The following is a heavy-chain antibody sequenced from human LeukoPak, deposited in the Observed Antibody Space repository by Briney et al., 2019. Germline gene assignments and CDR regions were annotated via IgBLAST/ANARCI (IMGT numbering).Heavy chain of an antibody. CDR3: ARPYSSNWYDAFHF. D-gene: IGHD6-13*01. CDR1: GGPITGYY. Sequence: PSEALSLTCTVFGGPITGYYWSWIRPPPWKGLEWIGYVSYRGSTNYNPSLKSRVTISVDTSKNQSSLKLSSVTAADTAVYYCARPYSSNWYDAFHFWGQGTMVTVSS. V-gene: IGHV4-59*01. CDR2: VSYRGST. J-gene: IGHJ3*01.